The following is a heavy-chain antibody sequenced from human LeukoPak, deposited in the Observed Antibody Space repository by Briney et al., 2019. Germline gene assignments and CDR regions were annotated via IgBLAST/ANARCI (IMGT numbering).Heavy chain of an antibody. CDR1: GFTFSNAW. CDR3: TTAQTYYYDSSGYSFDY. J-gene: IGHJ4*02. CDR2: IKSKTDGGTT. Sequence: PGGSLRLSCAASGFTFSNAWMSWVRQAPGKGLEWVGRIKSKTDGGTTDYAAPVKGRFTISRDDSKNTLYLQMNSLKTEDTAVYYCTTAQTYYYDSSGYSFDYWGQGTLVTVSS. D-gene: IGHD3-22*01. V-gene: IGHV3-15*01.